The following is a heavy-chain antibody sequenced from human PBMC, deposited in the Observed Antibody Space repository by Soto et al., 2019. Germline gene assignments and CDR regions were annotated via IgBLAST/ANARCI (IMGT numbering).Heavy chain of an antibody. D-gene: IGHD1-26*01. CDR1: GFSVSKYY. J-gene: IGHJ3*02. Sequence: EVQLVESGGGLIQPGGSLRLSCAASGFSVSKYYMSWVRQAPGKGLEWVAIIYSGGTTHYADSVKGQFAISRDNSRNTLYLQMNTLRVEDTAVYYCARPRYSVSYGAFDIWGQGTMVTVSS. CDR2: IYSGGTT. V-gene: IGHV3-53*01. CDR3: ARPRYSVSYGAFDI.